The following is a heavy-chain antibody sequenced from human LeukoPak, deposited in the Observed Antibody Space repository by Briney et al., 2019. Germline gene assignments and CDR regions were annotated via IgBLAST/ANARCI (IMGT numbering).Heavy chain of an antibody. CDR2: VYYSGST. Sequence: SETLSLTCTVSGGSISSSSYYWGWIRQPPGKGLEWIGSVYYSGSTYYNPSLKSRVTISVDTSKNQFSLKLSSVTAADTAVYYCARHRAVSVVGNFYFDYWGQGTLVTVSS. CDR3: ARHRAVSVVGNFYFDY. J-gene: IGHJ4*02. CDR1: GGSISSSSYY. D-gene: IGHD1-26*01. V-gene: IGHV4-39*01.